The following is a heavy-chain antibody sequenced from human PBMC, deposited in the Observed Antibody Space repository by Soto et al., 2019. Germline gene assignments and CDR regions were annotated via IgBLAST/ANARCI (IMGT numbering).Heavy chain of an antibody. D-gene: IGHD2-2*01. Sequence: GGSLRLSCAASGFTFSSYAMSWVRQAPGKGLEWVSAISGSGGSTYYADSVKGRFTISRDNSKNTLYLQMNSLRAEDTVVYYCAKWHCSSTSCYGYYYYYMDVWGKGTTVTVSS. J-gene: IGHJ6*03. CDR2: ISGSGGST. V-gene: IGHV3-23*01. CDR3: AKWHCSSTSCYGYYYYYMDV. CDR1: GFTFSSYA.